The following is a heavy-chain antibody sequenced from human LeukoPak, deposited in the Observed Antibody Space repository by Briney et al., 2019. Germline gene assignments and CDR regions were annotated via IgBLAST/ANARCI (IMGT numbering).Heavy chain of an antibody. Sequence: GGTLRLYCGASGFTFRSYAMSWVRQAPGKGLEWVSFIYSGGNTYYADSVKGRFTISRANSKNTVHLQMNSLRAEDTAMYYCARRAGDYSHPYDYWGQGTLVTVSS. D-gene: IGHD3-22*01. V-gene: IGHV3-53*01. CDR3: ARRAGDYSHPYDY. CDR2: IYSGGNT. CDR1: GFTFRSYA. J-gene: IGHJ4*02.